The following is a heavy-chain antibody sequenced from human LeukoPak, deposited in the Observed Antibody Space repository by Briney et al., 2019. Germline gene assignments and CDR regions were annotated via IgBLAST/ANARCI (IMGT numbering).Heavy chain of an antibody. D-gene: IGHD6-19*01. CDR3: AKDTSTISVSGSCFDY. CDR2: ISYDGSNK. V-gene: IGHV3-30*18. J-gene: IGHJ4*02. Sequence: PGGSLRLSCAASGFTFSSYGMRWVRQASGKGLEWVAVISYDGSNKYYADSVKGRFTISRDNSKNTLYLQMNSLRAEDTAVYYCAKDTSTISVSGSCFDYWGQGTLVTVSS. CDR1: GFTFSSYG.